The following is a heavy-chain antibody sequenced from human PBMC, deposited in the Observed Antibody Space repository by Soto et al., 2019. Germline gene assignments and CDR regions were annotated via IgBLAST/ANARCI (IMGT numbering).Heavy chain of an antibody. D-gene: IGHD1-20*01. CDR1: GFTFSSYA. Sequence: GGSLRLSCAASGFTFSSYAMHWVRQAPGKGLEWVAVISYDGSNKYYADSVKGRFTISRDNSKNTLYLQMNSLRAEDTAVYYCARPAAEYNWNQWHYWGQGTLVTVS. J-gene: IGHJ4*02. V-gene: IGHV3-30-3*01. CDR3: ARPAAEYNWNQWHY. CDR2: ISYDGSNK.